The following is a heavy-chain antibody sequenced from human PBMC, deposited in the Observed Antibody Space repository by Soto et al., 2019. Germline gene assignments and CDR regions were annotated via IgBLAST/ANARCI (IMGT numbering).Heavy chain of an antibody. D-gene: IGHD5-12*01. J-gene: IGHJ4*02. Sequence: QVQLQQWGAGLLKPSETLSLTCAVYGGSFSGYYWGWIRQPPGKGLEWIGELNHSGSTNYNPSLKSLVTISVDTSKNTFSLKLSSVTAADTAVYYCAGVIHSGYELWVQGTLVTVSS. V-gene: IGHV4-34*01. CDR2: LNHSGST. CDR3: AGVIHSGYEL. CDR1: GGSFSGYY.